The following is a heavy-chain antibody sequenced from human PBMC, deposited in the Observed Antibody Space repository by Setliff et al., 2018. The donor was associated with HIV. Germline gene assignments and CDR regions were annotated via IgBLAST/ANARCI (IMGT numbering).Heavy chain of an antibody. Sequence: SCAASGFTFTSYWMSWVRQAPGKRLEWVANIKQDGSETYYVDSVKGRFTISRDNAKNSLYLQMNSLRAEDTAMYYCARFDGLRLVRGYYYYMDVWGKGTTVTVSS. D-gene: IGHD6-19*01. J-gene: IGHJ6*03. CDR1: GFTFTSYW. CDR3: ARFDGLRLVRGYYYYMDV. V-gene: IGHV3-7*03. CDR2: IKQDGSET.